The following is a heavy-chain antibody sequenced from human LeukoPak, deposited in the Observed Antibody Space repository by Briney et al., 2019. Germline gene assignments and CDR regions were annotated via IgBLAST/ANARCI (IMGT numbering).Heavy chain of an antibody. CDR3: ATANNWNYALGY. V-gene: IGHV1-18*01. Sequence: ASVKVSCKASGYTFTSYGISWVRQAPGQGLEWMGWCSTGNGNTNYGQKFQGRVAMTTDTSTGTAYMELRSLRSDDTAMYYCATANNWNYALGYWGQGTLVTVSS. J-gene: IGHJ4*02. CDR2: CSTGNGNT. D-gene: IGHD1-7*01. CDR1: GYTFTSYG.